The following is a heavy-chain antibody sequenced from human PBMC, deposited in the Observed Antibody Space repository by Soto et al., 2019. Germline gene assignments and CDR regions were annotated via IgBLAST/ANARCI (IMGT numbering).Heavy chain of an antibody. CDR2: IIPIFGTA. CDR1: GVTFSSYA. Sequence: GASVKVSCKASGVTFSSYAISWVRQAPGQGLEWMGGIIPIFGTANYAQKFQGRVTITADKSTSTAYMELSSLRSEDTAVYYCARDQIEAAAGIRYYYGMDVWGQGTTVTVSS. D-gene: IGHD6-13*01. V-gene: IGHV1-69*06. J-gene: IGHJ6*02. CDR3: ARDQIEAAAGIRYYYGMDV.